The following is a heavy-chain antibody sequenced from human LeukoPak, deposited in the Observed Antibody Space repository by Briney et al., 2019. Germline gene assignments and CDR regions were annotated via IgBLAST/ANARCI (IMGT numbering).Heavy chain of an antibody. Sequence: SETLSLTCTVSGGSISSGDYYWSWIRQPPGKGLEWIGYIYDSGTTYYNPSLKSRVTISVDTSKNQLSLTLSSVTAADTAVYYCARVVRTYWYFDLWGRGTLVTVSS. CDR2: IYDSGTT. CDR3: ARVVRTYWYFDL. CDR1: GGSISSGDYY. D-gene: IGHD2-2*01. V-gene: IGHV4-30-4*01. J-gene: IGHJ2*01.